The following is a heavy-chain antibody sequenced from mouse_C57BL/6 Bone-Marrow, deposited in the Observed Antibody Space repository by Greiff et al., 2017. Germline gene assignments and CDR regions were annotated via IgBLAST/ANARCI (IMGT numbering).Heavy chain of an antibody. CDR2: IPPSDSDT. D-gene: IGHD1-1*01. V-gene: IGHV1-74*01. CDR3: AILYGSSLAWFAY. J-gene: IGHJ3*01. CDR1: GYTFTSYW. Sequence: QVQLQQPGAELATPGASVKVSCKASGYTFTSYWMHWVKQRPGQGLEWIGRIPPSDSDTNYNQKFKGKATLTVEKSSSTAYMQLSSLTSEDSAVYYCAILYGSSLAWFAYWGQGTLVTVSA.